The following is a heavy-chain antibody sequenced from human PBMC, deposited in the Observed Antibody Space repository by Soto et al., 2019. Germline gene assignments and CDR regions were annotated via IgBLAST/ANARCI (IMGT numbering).Heavy chain of an antibody. J-gene: IGHJ5*02. V-gene: IGHV4-31*03. CDR1: GGSISSGGYY. CDR2: IYYSGRT. D-gene: IGHD6-13*01. CDR3: ARVFSDSSSFFDP. Sequence: QVQLQESGPGLVKPSQTLSLTCTVSGGSISSGGYYWSWIRQHPGKGLEWIGYIYYSGRTDHNPSLKSRVTISVDTSKNQFSLKLSSVTAADTAVYYCARVFSDSSSFFDPWGQGTLVTVSS.